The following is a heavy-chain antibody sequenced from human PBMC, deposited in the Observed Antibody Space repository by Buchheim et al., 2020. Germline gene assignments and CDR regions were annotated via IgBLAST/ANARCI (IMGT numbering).Heavy chain of an antibody. J-gene: IGHJ6*02. CDR1: GFTFSSYS. D-gene: IGHD6-6*01. CDR3: ARDLEGQIAARPETHGMDV. CDR2: ISSSSTI. Sequence: EVQLVESGGGLVQPGGSLRLSCAASGFTFSSYSMNWVRQAPGKGLEWVSYISSSSTIYYADSVKGRFTISSDNAKNSLYLQMNSLRDEDTAVYYCARDLEGQIAARPETHGMDVWGQGTT. V-gene: IGHV3-48*02.